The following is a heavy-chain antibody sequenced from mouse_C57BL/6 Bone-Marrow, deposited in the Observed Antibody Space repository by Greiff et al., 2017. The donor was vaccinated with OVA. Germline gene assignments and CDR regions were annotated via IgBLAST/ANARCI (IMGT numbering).Heavy chain of an antibody. J-gene: IGHJ2*01. CDR1: GYTFTNYW. CDR3: ARWRDYGNYDYFDY. CDR2: IYPGGGYT. Sequence: VKLQQSGAELVRPGTSVKMSCKASGYTFTNYWIGWAKQRPGHGLEWIGDIYPGGGYTNYNEKFKGKATLTADKSSSTAYMQFSSLTSEDSAIYYCARWRDYGNYDYFDYWGQGTTLTVSS. V-gene: IGHV1-63*01. D-gene: IGHD2-1*01.